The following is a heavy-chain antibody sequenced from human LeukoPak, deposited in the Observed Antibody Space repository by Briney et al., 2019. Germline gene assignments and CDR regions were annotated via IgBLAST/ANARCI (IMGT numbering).Heavy chain of an antibody. V-gene: IGHV3-33*01. CDR1: GFTFSSYG. CDR3: ARVRGYSYGMYDN. J-gene: IGHJ4*02. CDR2: IWYDGSNK. D-gene: IGHD5-18*01. Sequence: GRSLRLSCAASGFTFSSYGMHWVRQAPGKGLEWVAVIWYDGSNKYYADSVKGRFTISRDNSKNTLYLQMNSLRAEDTAVYYCARVRGYSYGMYDNWGQGTLVTVSS.